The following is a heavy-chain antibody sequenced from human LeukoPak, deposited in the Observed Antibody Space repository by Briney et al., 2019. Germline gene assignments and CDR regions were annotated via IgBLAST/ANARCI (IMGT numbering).Heavy chain of an antibody. V-gene: IGHV1-46*01. CDR1: GYTFTSYY. D-gene: IGHD5-24*01. Sequence: ASVKVSCKASGYTFTSYYMHWVRQAPGQGLEWMGIINPSGGSTSYAQKFQGRVTMTRDMSTSTVYMELSSLRSEDTAVYYCARDLGAFSIGEMVFDYWGQGTLVTVSS. CDR2: INPSGGST. CDR3: ARDLGAFSIGEMVFDY. J-gene: IGHJ4*02.